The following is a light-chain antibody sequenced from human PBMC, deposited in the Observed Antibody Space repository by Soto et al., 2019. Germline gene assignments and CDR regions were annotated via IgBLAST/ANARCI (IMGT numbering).Light chain of an antibody. CDR3: QQYNNWPLT. CDR2: GAS. Sequence: EIVMTQSPATLSASPGERATLSCRASQSVSSNFAWYHQKPGQAPRLLIYGASTKATGIPARFSGSGSGTEFTLTISSLQSEDFAVYYCQQYNNWPLTFGGGTKVEIK. J-gene: IGKJ4*01. CDR1: QSVSSN. V-gene: IGKV3-15*01.